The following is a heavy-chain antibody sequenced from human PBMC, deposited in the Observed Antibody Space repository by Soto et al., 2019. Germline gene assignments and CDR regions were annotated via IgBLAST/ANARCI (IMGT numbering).Heavy chain of an antibody. V-gene: IGHV3-30*18. J-gene: IGHJ4*02. CDR3: AKDRRKWGDSPFEK. Sequence: QVQLVESGGGVVQPGRSLRLSCAASGFTFSKFGMHWLRQAPGRGLEWVAGLSNDGSDEYYVDSVKGRFNISRDNAKITLSLQMNSLRFEDTAVYFCAKDRRKWGDSPFEKWGQGTLVTVSS. D-gene: IGHD2-21*02. CDR1: GFTFSKFG. CDR2: LSNDGSDE.